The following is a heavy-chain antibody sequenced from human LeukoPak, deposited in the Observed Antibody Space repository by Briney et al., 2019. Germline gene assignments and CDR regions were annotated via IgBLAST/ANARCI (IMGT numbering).Heavy chain of an antibody. D-gene: IGHD1-1*01. CDR1: GDSLSSNSAA. CDR3: AKFNWNDSFDI. CDR2: TYYRSTLYN. Sequence: QTLSPSCALSGDSLSSNSAAWNWIRQSPLRGLEWLGRTYYRSTLYNDYAVSVKSRNTINPDTSKNQLSLQLNSVTPEDTAVYYCAKFNWNDSFDIWGRGTMVTVSS. J-gene: IGHJ3*02. V-gene: IGHV6-1*01.